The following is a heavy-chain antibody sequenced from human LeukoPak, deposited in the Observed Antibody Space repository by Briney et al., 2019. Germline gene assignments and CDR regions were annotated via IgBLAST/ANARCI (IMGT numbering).Heavy chain of an antibody. J-gene: IGHJ6*02. D-gene: IGHD3-10*01. V-gene: IGHV4-34*01. CDR2: INHSGST. CDR1: GGSFSGYY. CDR3: ARGKVLGQYYGSGSYLYGMDV. Sequence: PSETLSLTCAVYGGSFSGYYWSWIRQPPGKGLEWIGEINHSGSTNYNPSLKSRVTLSVDTSKNQFSLKLSSVTAADTAVYYCARGKVLGQYYGSGSYLYGMDVWGQGTTVTVSS.